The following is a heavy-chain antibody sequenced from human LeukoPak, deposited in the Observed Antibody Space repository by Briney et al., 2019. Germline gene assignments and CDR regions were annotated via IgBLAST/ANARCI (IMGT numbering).Heavy chain of an antibody. CDR1: GGSISSSSYY. CDR3: ARHRDSSSWSMFIDY. CDR2: IYSSGST. D-gene: IGHD6-13*01. J-gene: IGHJ4*02. V-gene: IGHV4-39*01. Sequence: PSETLSLTCTVSGGSISSSSYYWGWIRQPPGKGLEWIGSIYSSGSTYYSPSLKSRVTISVDTSKNQFSLKLSSVTAADTAVYYCARHRDSSSWSMFIDYWGQGTLVTVSS.